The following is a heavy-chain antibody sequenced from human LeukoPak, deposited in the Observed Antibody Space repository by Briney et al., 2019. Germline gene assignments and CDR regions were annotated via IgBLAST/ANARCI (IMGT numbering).Heavy chain of an antibody. CDR1: GFTFSSYG. Sequence: PGGSLRLSCAASGFTFSSYGMHWVRQAPGKGLEWVAFIRYDGSNKYYADSVKGRFTISRDNSKNTLYLQMNSLRAEDTAVYYCARDQVLSKYCSGGSCMPWFDPWGQGTLVTVSS. CDR3: ARDQVLSKYCSGGSCMPWFDP. CDR2: IRYDGSNK. V-gene: IGHV3-30*02. J-gene: IGHJ5*02. D-gene: IGHD2-15*01.